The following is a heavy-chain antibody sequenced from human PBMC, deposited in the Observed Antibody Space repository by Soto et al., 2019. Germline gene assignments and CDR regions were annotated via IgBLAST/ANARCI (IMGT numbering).Heavy chain of an antibody. CDR1: GFSLHSYGGG. V-gene: IGHV2-5*02. CDR2: IYWDDDE. Sequence: GPTLVNPTQALAPAWTLSGFSLHSYGGGVGWIRQPPGKAPEWLALIYWDDDERYSPSLKSRLTMTKDTSKNQVVLTMTNMDPVDTATYFCVHSLRRASCAGARCYYFANWGQGILVTVSS. J-gene: IGHJ4*02. CDR3: VHSLRRASCAGARCYYFAN. D-gene: IGHD2-21*01.